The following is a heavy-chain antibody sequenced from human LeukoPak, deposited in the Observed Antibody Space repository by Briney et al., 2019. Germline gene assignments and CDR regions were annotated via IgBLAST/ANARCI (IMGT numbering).Heavy chain of an antibody. Sequence: SETLSLTCIVSGGSISSGSYYWSWIRQPAGKGLEWIGRIYTSGSTNYNPSLKSRVTISVDTSKNQFSLKLSSVTAADTAVYYCARHETPGYFDYWGQGTLVTVSS. D-gene: IGHD2-15*01. CDR1: GGSISSGSYY. V-gene: IGHV4-61*02. CDR3: ARHETPGYFDY. CDR2: IYTSGST. J-gene: IGHJ4*02.